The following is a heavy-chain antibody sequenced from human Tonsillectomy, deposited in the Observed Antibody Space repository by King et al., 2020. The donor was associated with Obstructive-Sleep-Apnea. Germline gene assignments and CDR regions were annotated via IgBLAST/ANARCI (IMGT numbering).Heavy chain of an antibody. D-gene: IGHD2/OR15-2a*01. CDR3: AVRNIYYYYYAIDG. J-gene: IGHJ6*02. CDR2: MNPNSGNT. V-gene: IGHV1-8*01. CDR1: GYTFTSSD. Sequence: EQLVQSGAEVKKPGASVKVYCKASGYTFTSSDINWVRLATGQGLEWMGWMNPNSGNTGYAQKFKGRVTMTMNTSISTAYMEVSSLRSEDTAVYYCAVRNIYYYYYAIDGWGQGTTVTVSS.